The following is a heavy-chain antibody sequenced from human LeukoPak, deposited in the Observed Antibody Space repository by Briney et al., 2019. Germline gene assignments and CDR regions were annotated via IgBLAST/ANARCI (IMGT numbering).Heavy chain of an antibody. CDR2: IYYSGST. Sequence: SETLSLTCTVSGGSISSYYWSWIRQPPGKGLEWIGYIYYSGSTNYNPSLKSRVTISVDTSKNQFSLKLSSVTAADTAVYYCARLDTAMVQVDYWGQGTLVTVSS. CDR3: ARLDTAMVQVDY. J-gene: IGHJ4*02. D-gene: IGHD5-18*01. V-gene: IGHV4-59*08. CDR1: GGSISSYY.